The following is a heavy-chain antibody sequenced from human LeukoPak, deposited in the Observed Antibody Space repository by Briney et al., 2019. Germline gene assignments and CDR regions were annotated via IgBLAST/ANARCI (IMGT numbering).Heavy chain of an antibody. J-gene: IGHJ5*02. Sequence: SQTLPLTCTVSGGSISSGGYYWSWIRQHPGKGLEWIGYIYYSGSTYYNPSLKSRVTISVDTSKNQFSLKLSSVTAADTAVYYCARDTRYCSGGSCYSGNWFDPWGQGTLVTVSS. CDR2: IYYSGST. V-gene: IGHV4-31*03. CDR1: GGSISSGGYY. CDR3: ARDTRYCSGGSCYSGNWFDP. D-gene: IGHD2-15*01.